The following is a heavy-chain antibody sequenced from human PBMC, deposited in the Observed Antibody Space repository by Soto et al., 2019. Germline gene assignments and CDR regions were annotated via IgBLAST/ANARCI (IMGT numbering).Heavy chain of an antibody. D-gene: IGHD2-2*01. Sequence: SVKVSCKASGGTFSSYAISWVRQAPGQGLEWMGGIIPIFGTANYAQKFQGRVTITADESTSTAYMELSSLRSEDTAVYYCARGVFGVVVPAATPFYNWFDPWGEETLVTVSS. CDR2: IIPIFGTA. CDR1: GGTFSSYA. J-gene: IGHJ5*02. CDR3: ARGVFGVVVPAATPFYNWFDP. V-gene: IGHV1-69*13.